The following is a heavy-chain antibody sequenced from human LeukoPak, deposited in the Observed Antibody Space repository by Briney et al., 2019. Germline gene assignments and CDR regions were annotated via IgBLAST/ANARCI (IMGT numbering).Heavy chain of an antibody. J-gene: IGHJ4*02. CDR3: GRAPGY. CDR1: GGSISSTSYY. CDR2: IYSSGST. Sequence: SETLSLTCTVSGGSISSTSYYWGWIRRPPGKGLEWIGSIYSSGSTYYSPSLKSRVTISEDTSKAHFSLKLSSVTAADTAVYYCGRAPGYWGQGTLVTVSS. V-gene: IGHV4-39*02.